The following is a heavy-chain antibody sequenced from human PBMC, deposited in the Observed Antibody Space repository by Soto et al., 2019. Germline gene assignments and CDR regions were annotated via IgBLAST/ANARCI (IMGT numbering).Heavy chain of an antibody. D-gene: IGHD4-17*01. CDR3: ATDPYGDEAFDY. CDR1: GYTFTSYA. J-gene: IGHJ4*02. CDR2: FDPEDGET. V-gene: IGHV1-24*01. Sequence: ASVKVSCKASGYTFTSYAMHWVRQAPGQRLEWMGGFDPEDGETIYAQKFQGRVTMTEDTSTDTAYMELSSLRSEDTAVYYCATDPYGDEAFDYWGQGTLVTVSS.